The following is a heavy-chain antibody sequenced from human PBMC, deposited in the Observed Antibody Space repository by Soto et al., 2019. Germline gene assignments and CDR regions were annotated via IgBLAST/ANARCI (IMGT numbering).Heavy chain of an antibody. D-gene: IGHD3-3*01. CDR3: ARVNSLCRGFCVYYYYYYMDV. CDR2: ISSSSSTI. J-gene: IGHJ6*03. Sequence: GGSLRLSCAASGFPFSSYSMNWVRQAPGKGLEWVSYISSSSSTIYYADSVKGRFTISRDNTENSLYLQMNSLRAEDTAVYYCARVNSLCRGFCVYYYYYYMDVWGKGTTVTVSS. V-gene: IGHV3-48*01. CDR1: GFPFSSYS.